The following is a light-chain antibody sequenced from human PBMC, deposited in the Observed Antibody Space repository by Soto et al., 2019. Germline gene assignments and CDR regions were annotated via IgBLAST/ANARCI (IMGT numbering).Light chain of an antibody. J-gene: IGKJ5*01. CDR2: IAS. CDR3: PQVNSHPIP. Sequence: ILFTQSLSFLSASVGDRVTITCRASQGIRSYLAWYQQKPGRAPKLLMYIASTLQTGVPSRFSGSGSGTEFTLTITSLQPEDFATYYCPQVNSHPIPFGQRTRLAIK. CDR1: QGIRSY. V-gene: IGKV1-9*01.